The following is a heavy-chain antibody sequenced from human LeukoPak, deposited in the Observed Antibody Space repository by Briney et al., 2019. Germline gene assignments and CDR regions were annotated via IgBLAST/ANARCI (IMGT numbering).Heavy chain of an antibody. D-gene: IGHD3-22*01. CDR2: MNPNSGNT. CDR1: GYTFTSYD. Sequence: ASVKVSCKASGYTFTSYDINWVRQATGQGLEWMGWMNPNSGNTGYAQKFQGRVTMTRNTSISTAYMELSSLRSEDTAVYYCARPYYYDSSGYYLRDYYYYYMDVWGKGTTVTVSS. CDR3: ARPYYYDSSGYYLRDYYYYYMDV. J-gene: IGHJ6*03. V-gene: IGHV1-8*01.